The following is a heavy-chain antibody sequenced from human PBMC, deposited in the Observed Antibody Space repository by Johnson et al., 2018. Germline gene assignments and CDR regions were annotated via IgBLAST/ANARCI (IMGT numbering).Heavy chain of an antibody. Sequence: VQLQESGGGLVQPXGSLRLSCAASGFPLKTYSMDWVRQAPGKGLEWLAFISYDGATLYYADSLKGRFIISRDNAKNTLYLQMNSLTDEDTAVYYCARDGVGTTTYFFDYWGQGTVVSVSS. J-gene: IGHJ4*02. D-gene: IGHD1-7*01. CDR1: GFPLKTYS. CDR3: ARDGVGTTTYFFDY. CDR2: ISYDGATL. V-gene: IGHV3-48*02.